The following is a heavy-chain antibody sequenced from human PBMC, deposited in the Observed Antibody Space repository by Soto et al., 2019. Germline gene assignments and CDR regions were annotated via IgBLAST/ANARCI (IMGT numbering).Heavy chain of an antibody. Sequence: SETLSLTCAVYGGSFSGYYWSWIRQPPGKGLEWIGEINHSGSTNYNPSLKSRVTISVDTSKNQFSLKLSSVTAADTAVYYCARQGIAAAGTWNWFDPWGQGTLVTVSS. CDR3: ARQGIAAAGTWNWFDP. J-gene: IGHJ5*02. V-gene: IGHV4-34*01. CDR1: GGSFSGYY. CDR2: INHSGST. D-gene: IGHD6-13*01.